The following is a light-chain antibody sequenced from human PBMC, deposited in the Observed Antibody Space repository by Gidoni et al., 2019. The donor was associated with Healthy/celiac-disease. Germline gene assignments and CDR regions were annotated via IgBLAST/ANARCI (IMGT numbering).Light chain of an antibody. V-gene: IGKV3-11*01. CDR1: QSVSSY. CDR2: DAS. CDR3: QQRSNWIT. J-gene: IGKJ5*01. Sequence: EIVLTQSPATLSLSPGERATLSCRASQSVSSYLAWYQQKPGQAPRLLIYDASNRATGIPARFSGSGSGTDFTLTISSLEPEDFAVYYFQQRSNWITFGQXTRLEIK.